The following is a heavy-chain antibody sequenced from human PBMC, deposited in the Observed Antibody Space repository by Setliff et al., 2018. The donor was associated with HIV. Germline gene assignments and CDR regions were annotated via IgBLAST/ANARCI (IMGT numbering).Heavy chain of an antibody. D-gene: IGHD3-10*01. CDR3: TRDSPGVFDFDY. V-gene: IGHV3-33*01. Sequence: GGSLRLSCAASGFNFARYNIHWVRQAPGKGLEWVAAIWFDGSEKYNEDPVRGRFTTSRDNPKNTVYLQMNSLRVEDTAMYYCTRDSPGVFDFDYWGQGTLVTVSS. J-gene: IGHJ4*02. CDR1: GFNFARYN. CDR2: IWFDGSEK.